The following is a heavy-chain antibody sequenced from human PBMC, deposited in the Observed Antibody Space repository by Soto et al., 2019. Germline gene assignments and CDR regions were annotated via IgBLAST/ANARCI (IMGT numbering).Heavy chain of an antibody. CDR3: ARENVVWTAYFFNI. J-gene: IGHJ4*02. CDR1: GYIFTNYA. Sequence: QVQLVQSAAEVRKPGASVKVSCKASGYIFTNYAISWVRQAPGQGPEWMGWISGYNGDTNTHYSQKFQGRVTMTTHMPTPTSNRELRSLTSDDPAIYYCARENVVWTAYFFNIGAQGPLVTVPS. CDR2: ISGYNGDTNT. V-gene: IGHV1-18*01. D-gene: IGHD3-16*01.